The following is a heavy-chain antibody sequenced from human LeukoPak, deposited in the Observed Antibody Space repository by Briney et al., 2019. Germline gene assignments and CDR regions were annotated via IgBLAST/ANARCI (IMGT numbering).Heavy chain of an antibody. CDR1: GGSISSYY. J-gene: IGHJ5*02. D-gene: IGHD1-26*01. CDR2: IYTSGST. CDR3: GRVEVGATNWFGP. Sequence: SETLSLTCTVSGGSISSYYWSWIRQPAGKGLEWIGRIYTSGSTNYNPSLKRRGTMSVDTSKNQLSLELGSVTAADTAVYYCGRVEVGATNWFGPWGPGTLVTVSS. V-gene: IGHV4-4*07.